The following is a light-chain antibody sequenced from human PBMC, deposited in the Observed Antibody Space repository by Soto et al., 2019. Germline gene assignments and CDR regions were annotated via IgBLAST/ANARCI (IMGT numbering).Light chain of an antibody. Sequence: QAVVTQPPSASGTPGQRVTIYCSGSSSNIGSNYVYWYQQLPGTAPKLLIYRNNQRPSGVPDRFSGSKSGTSASLAISGLRSDDEADYYCAAWDDSLSGQVFGTGTKLTVL. CDR1: SSNIGSNY. J-gene: IGLJ1*01. CDR2: RNN. CDR3: AAWDDSLSGQV. V-gene: IGLV1-47*01.